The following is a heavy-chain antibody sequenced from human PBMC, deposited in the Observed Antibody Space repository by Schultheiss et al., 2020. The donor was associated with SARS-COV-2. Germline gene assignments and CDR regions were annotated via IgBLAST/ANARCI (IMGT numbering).Heavy chain of an antibody. V-gene: IGHV3-13*01. J-gene: IGHJ6*03. CDR3: ARDNPSGYLYYYMDV. Sequence: GGSLRLSCATSGFTFSSYDMHWVRQGTVRGLEWVSRIGTGGDRCYPGSVKGRCTVSRDNSKNTLYLQMGSLRAEDMAVYYCARDNPSGYLYYYMDVWGKGTTVTVSS. CDR2: IGTGGDR. CDR1: GFTFSSYD. D-gene: IGHD3-22*01.